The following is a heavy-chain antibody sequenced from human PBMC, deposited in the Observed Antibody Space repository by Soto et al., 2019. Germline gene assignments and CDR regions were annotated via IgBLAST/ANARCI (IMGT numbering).Heavy chain of an antibody. V-gene: IGHV3-33*01. CDR2: IWYDGSNK. CDR1: GFTFSSYG. CDR3: ARGPPAQAYY. J-gene: IGHJ4*02. Sequence: QVQLVESGGGVVQPGRSLRLSCAASGFTFSSYGMHWVRQAPGKGLEWVAVIWYDGSNKYYADSVKGRFTISRDNSKNTLYLQMNGLRAEDTAVYYCARGPPAQAYYWGQGTLVTVSS.